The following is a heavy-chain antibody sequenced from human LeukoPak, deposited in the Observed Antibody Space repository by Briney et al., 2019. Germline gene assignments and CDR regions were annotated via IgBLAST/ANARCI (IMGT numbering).Heavy chain of an antibody. D-gene: IGHD2-2*01. Sequence: ASVKVSCKASGYTFTSYDINWVRQATGQGLEWMGWMNPNSGNTGYAQKFQGRATMTRNTSISTAYMELSSLRSEDTAVYYCARGNQLLRSYYMDVWGKGTTVTVSS. CDR3: ARGNQLLRSYYMDV. V-gene: IGHV1-8*01. CDR2: MNPNSGNT. CDR1: GYTFTSYD. J-gene: IGHJ6*03.